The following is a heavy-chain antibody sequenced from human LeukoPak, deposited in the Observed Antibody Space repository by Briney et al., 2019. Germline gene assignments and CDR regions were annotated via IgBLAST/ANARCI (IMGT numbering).Heavy chain of an antibody. J-gene: IGHJ6*04. CDR1: GFTVSSNY. V-gene: IGHV3-53*01. CDR3: AELGITMIGGV. D-gene: IGHD3-10*02. CDR2: IYSAGST. Sequence: GGSLRLSCAASGFTVSSNYMTWVRQAPGKGLEWVSVIYSAGSTYYADSVKGRFTISRDNAKNSLYLQMNSLRAEDTAVYYCAELGITMIGGVWGKGTTVTISS.